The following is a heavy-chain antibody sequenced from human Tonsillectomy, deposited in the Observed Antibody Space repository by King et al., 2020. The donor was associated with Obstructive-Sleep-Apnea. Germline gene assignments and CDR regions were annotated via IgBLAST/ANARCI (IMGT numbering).Heavy chain of an antibody. V-gene: IGHV4-39*07. Sequence: QLQESGPGLVKPSETLSLTCTVSGGSISSSSYYWDWIRLPPGKGLEWIGSISSSWNTYYNPSLKSRVTISVATSKNQFSLKLSSVTAADTAVYYCAIAPVPSCYYTPIYGLDVWGQGTTVTVSS. J-gene: IGHJ6*02. D-gene: IGHD3-3*01. CDR2: ISSSWNT. CDR1: GGSISSSSYY. CDR3: AIAPVPSCYYTPIYGLDV.